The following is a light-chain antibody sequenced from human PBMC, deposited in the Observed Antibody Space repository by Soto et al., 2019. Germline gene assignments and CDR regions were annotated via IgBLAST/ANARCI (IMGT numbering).Light chain of an antibody. CDR3: CSYAGSSTYV. J-gene: IGLJ1*01. CDR2: EVS. V-gene: IGLV2-23*02. CDR1: SSDVGSYNL. Sequence: QSVLTQPASVSGSPGQSITISCTGTSSDVGSYNLVSRYQQHPGKAPKLMIYEVSKRPSGVSNRFSGSKSGNTASLTISGLQAEDEADSYCCSYAGSSTYVFGTGTKVTVL.